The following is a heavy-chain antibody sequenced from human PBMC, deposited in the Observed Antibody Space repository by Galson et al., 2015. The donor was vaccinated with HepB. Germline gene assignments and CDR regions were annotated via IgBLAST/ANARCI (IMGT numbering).Heavy chain of an antibody. V-gene: IGHV3-73*01. Sequence: SLRLSCAASGFAFSGSAMHWVRQASGKGLEWVGRIRSKANSYATAYAASVKGRFTISRDDSKNTAYLQMNSLKTEDTAVYYCTTSDYGDYEDYWGQGTLVTVSS. CDR1: GFAFSGSA. J-gene: IGHJ4*02. D-gene: IGHD4-17*01. CDR3: TTSDYGDYEDY. CDR2: IRSKANSYAT.